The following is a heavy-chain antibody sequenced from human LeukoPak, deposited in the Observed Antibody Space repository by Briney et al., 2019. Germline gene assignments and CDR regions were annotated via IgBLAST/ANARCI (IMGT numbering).Heavy chain of an antibody. CDR3: ARGVVVNALDP. CDR2: ISYDGGNK. CDR1: GFTFSSYA. J-gene: IGHJ5*02. D-gene: IGHD3-22*01. V-gene: IGHV3-30*04. Sequence: PGGSLRLSCAASGFTFSSYAMHWVRQAPGKGVEWVAVISYDGGNKYYADPVKGRFTISRDNSKNTLFLQMNNLRAEDTAVYYCARGVVVNALDPWGQGNLVTVSS.